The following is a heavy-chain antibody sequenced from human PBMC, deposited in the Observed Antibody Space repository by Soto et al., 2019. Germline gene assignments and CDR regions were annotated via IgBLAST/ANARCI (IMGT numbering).Heavy chain of an antibody. J-gene: IGHJ5*02. Sequence: ASVKVSCKGAGYTFSNYYMHWVRQAPGQGLEWMGIINPSGDSTSYAQEFQGRVTMTRETSTSTLYMELSSLRSEDAAVYYCARVAVAARPRWYNWFDPWGQGTLVTVSS. D-gene: IGHD2-15*01. V-gene: IGHV1-46*01. CDR1: GYTFSNYY. CDR2: INPSGDST. CDR3: ARVAVAARPRWYNWFDP.